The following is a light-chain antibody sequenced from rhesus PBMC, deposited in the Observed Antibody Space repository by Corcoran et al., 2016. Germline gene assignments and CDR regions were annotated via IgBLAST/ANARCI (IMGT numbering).Light chain of an antibody. CDR2: DAS. CDR1: QSVSSR. J-gene: IGKJ1*01. V-gene: IGKV3-17*03. CDR3: QQDYSWPRT. Sequence: ETVMTQSPATLSLSPGERATLSCRASQSVSSRLAWYPQKPGQAPRLLIYDASRRATGIPNRFSGRWSGTEFTLTISSLEPEDVGVYYCQQDYSWPRTFGQGTKVEIK.